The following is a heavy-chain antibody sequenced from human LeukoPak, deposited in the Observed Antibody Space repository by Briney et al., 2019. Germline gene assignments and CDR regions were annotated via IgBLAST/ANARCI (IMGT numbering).Heavy chain of an antibody. V-gene: IGHV3-23*01. CDR2: ISGSGGST. CDR1: GFTFSSYG. D-gene: IGHD1-26*01. Sequence: PGGSLRLSCAASGFTFSSYGMSWVRQAPGKGLECVSSISGSGGSTNHADSVKGRFTISRDNSKNTLYLEMNSLRAEDTAIYYCAKMKGHPLPKYYMDVWGQGTTVTVSS. CDR3: AKMKGHPLPKYYMDV. J-gene: IGHJ6*01.